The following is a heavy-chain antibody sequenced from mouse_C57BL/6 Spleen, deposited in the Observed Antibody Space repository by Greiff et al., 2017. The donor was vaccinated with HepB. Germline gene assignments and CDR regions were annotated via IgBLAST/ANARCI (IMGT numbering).Heavy chain of an antibody. V-gene: IGHV1-82*01. CDR3: ARYGDYDFDY. D-gene: IGHD2-4*01. Sequence: VKLMESGPELVKPGASVKISCKASGYAFSSSWMNWVKQRPGKGLEWIGRIYPGDGDTNYNGKFKGKATLTADKSSSTAYMQLSSLTSEDSAVYFCARYGDYDFDYWGQGTTLTVSS. CDR2: IYPGDGDT. J-gene: IGHJ2*01. CDR1: GYAFSSSW.